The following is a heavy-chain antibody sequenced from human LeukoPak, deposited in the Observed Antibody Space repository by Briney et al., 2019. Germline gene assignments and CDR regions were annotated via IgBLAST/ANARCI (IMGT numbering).Heavy chain of an antibody. V-gene: IGHV4-4*09. CDR3: ARLGLGQYSGDRPPYYYYYYMDV. Sequence: SETLSLTCTVSGGSISSYYWSWIRQPPGKGLEWIGYIYTSGSTNYNPSLKSRVTISVDTSKNQFSLKLSSVTAADTAVYYCARLGLGQYSGDRPPYYYYYYMDVWGKGTTVTVSS. D-gene: IGHD6-25*01. CDR2: IYTSGST. J-gene: IGHJ6*03. CDR1: GGSISSYY.